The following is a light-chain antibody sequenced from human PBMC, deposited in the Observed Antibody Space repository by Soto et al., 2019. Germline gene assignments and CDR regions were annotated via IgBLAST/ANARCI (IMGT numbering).Light chain of an antibody. CDR2: GAS. V-gene: IGKV1-12*01. CDR1: QNIGTW. J-gene: IGKJ4*01. Sequence: DIQMTQSPSSVSAAIGDRVTITCRASQNIGTWLAWYQQKPGKAPKYLIYGASNLLSGVPSRFSGSGSGTDFTLNISSLQPEDCASYYCQQANHFPLTFGGGTRVDIK. CDR3: QQANHFPLT.